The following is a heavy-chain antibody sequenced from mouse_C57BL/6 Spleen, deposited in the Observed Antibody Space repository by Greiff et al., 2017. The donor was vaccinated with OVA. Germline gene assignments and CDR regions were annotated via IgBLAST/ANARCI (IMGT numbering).Heavy chain of an antibody. Sequence: EVKLMESGGGLVKPGGSLKLSCAASGFTFSDYGMHWVRQAPEKGLEWVAYISSGSSTIYYADTVKGRFTISRDSAKNTLFLQMTSLRSEDTAMYYCARDYYGSMDYWGQGTSVTVSS. V-gene: IGHV5-17*01. CDR3: ARDYYGSMDY. CDR2: ISSGSSTI. D-gene: IGHD1-1*01. CDR1: GFTFSDYG. J-gene: IGHJ4*01.